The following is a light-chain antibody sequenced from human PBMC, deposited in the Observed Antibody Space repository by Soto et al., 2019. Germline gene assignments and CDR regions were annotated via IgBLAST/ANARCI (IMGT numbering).Light chain of an antibody. Sequence: DIQMTQSPSTLSASVGDRVTMTCRASQSISTWLAWYQQRPGRAPKLLIYRASILEDGVPSTFSGRASGTEFTLTISSLQPDDFATYYCQQYNTFPWTFGQGTKVEIK. CDR3: QQYNTFPWT. CDR2: RAS. J-gene: IGKJ1*01. CDR1: QSISTW. V-gene: IGKV1-5*03.